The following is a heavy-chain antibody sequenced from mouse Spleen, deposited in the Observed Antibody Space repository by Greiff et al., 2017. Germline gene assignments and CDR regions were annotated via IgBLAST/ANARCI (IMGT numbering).Heavy chain of an antibody. CDR1: GYTFTSYW. CDR3: TRSGGNYGYYAMDY. V-gene: IGHV1-69*02. Sequence: VQLQQPGAELVRPGASVKLSCKASGYTFTSYWINWVKQRPGQGLEWIGNIYPSDSYTNYNQKFKDKATLTVDKSSSTAYMQLSSPTSEDSAVYYCTRSGGNYGYYAMDYWGQGTSVTVSS. D-gene: IGHD2-1*01. J-gene: IGHJ4*01. CDR2: IYPSDSYT.